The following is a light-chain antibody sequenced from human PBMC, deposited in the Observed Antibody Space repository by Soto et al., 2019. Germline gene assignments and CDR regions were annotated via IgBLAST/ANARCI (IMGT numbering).Light chain of an antibody. CDR1: QSVSSSY. CDR3: QQYGSSSFT. Sequence: EIVLTQSPGTLSLSSGERATLSCRASQSVSSSYLAWYQQKPGQAPRLLVYATSSRATGIPDRFSGSGSVKDFTLTISRQEPEDFAVYYCQQYGSSSFTFGQGTKLEIK. CDR2: ATS. V-gene: IGKV3-20*01. J-gene: IGKJ2*01.